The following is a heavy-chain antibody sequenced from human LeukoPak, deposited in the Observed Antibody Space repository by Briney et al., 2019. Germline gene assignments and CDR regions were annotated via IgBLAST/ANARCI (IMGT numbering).Heavy chain of an antibody. D-gene: IGHD2-2*01. J-gene: IGHJ4*02. CDR1: GGSISSYY. CDR3: ARRIRYCSSTSCHGIDY. Sequence: PSEALSLTCTVSGGSISSYYWSWIRQPAGTALEWIGRIYTSGTIAYNPSLKSRVTMSVDTSKNQFSLKLSSVTAADTAVYYCARRIRYCSSTSCHGIDYWGQGTLVTVSS. CDR2: IYTSGTI. V-gene: IGHV4-4*07.